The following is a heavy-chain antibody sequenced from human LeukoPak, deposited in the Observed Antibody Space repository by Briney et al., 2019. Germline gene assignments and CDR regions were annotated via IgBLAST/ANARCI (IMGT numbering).Heavy chain of an antibody. CDR2: IGSRPTTI. CDR1: GFTFSTYE. Sequence: GGSLRLSCAASGFTFSTYEMNWVRQAPGKGLEWVSYIGSRPTTIYYADSVKGRFIISRDNTKRSLYLEMNSLRAEDTAVYYCARDLDCGGDCYSNWFDPWGQGTLVTVSS. CDR3: ARDLDCGGDCYSNWFDP. V-gene: IGHV3-48*03. J-gene: IGHJ5*02. D-gene: IGHD2-21*02.